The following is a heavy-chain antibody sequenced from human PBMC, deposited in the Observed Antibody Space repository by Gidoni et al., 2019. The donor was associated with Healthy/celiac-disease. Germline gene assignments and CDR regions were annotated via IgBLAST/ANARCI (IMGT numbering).Heavy chain of an antibody. CDR3: ARVLGSGSGSFYFDY. Sequence: EVQLVESGGGLVQPGGSLSPSCAAPVFTCSSYWMGWVRRAPGKGLGLVANIKQDGSGKYYVDSVKGRFTISRDNAKNSLYLQMNSLRAEDTAVYYCARVLGSGSGSFYFDYWGQGTLVTVSS. CDR1: VFTCSSYW. J-gene: IGHJ4*02. D-gene: IGHD3-10*01. V-gene: IGHV3-7*01. CDR2: IKQDGSGK.